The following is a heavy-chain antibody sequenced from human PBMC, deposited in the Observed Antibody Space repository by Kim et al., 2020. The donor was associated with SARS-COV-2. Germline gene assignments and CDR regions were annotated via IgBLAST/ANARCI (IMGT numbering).Heavy chain of an antibody. J-gene: IGHJ6*02. CDR2: ISWNSGSI. D-gene: IGHD5-18*01. CDR3: AKDPGRGAMVINYYYGMDV. Sequence: GGSLRLSCAASGFTFGDYAMHWVRQAPGKGLEWVSGISWNSGSIGYADSVKGRFTISRDNAKNSLYLQMNSLRAEDTALYYCAKDPGRGAMVINYYYGMDVWGQGTTVTVSS. CDR1: GFTFGDYA. V-gene: IGHV3-9*01.